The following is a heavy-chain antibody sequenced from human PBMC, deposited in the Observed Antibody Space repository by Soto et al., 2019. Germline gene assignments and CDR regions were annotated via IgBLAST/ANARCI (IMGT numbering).Heavy chain of an antibody. Sequence: PSETLSLTCTVSGASISLYYWSWIRQSPGKGLEWIGYLYNTGSTIYNPSLKSRVTISVDTSKNQFSLKMNSVTAADTAVYYCARDLGGYCGVDCYPLDVGGQGTTVT. D-gene: IGHD2-21*02. V-gene: IGHV4-59*01. CDR3: ARDLGGYCGVDCYPLDV. CDR2: LYNTGST. CDR1: GASISLYY. J-gene: IGHJ6*02.